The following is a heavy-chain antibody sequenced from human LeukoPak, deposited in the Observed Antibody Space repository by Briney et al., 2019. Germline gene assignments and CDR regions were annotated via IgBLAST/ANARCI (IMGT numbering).Heavy chain of an antibody. Sequence: GGSLRLSCAVSGISVISNYMSWVRQAPGKGLEWVSVIYGGGSTDYADSVKGRFTISRDISKNTLYLQMNSLSAEDTAVYYCAKRADSSAHSFDYWGQGTLVTVSS. CDR2: IYGGGST. J-gene: IGHJ4*02. CDR3: AKRADSSAHSFDY. CDR1: GISVISNY. V-gene: IGHV3-66*01. D-gene: IGHD3-22*01.